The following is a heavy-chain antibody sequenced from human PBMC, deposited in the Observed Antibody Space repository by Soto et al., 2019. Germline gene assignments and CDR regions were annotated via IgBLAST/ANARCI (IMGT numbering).Heavy chain of an antibody. CDR2: IYDSGTT. D-gene: IGHD6-13*01. V-gene: IGHV4-4*02. CDR3: ARGGGLNTRWYEGGFDS. Sequence: QVQLQEPGPGLVKPSGTLSLTCGVSGGSFSRGYWWSWVRQPPGKGLEWIGEIYDSGTTNYSPSLKSRVTISVDKSKNQFSLRLTSVSAADTALYYCARGGGLNTRWYEGGFDSWGQGTLVTVSS. CDR1: GGSFSRGYW. J-gene: IGHJ4*02.